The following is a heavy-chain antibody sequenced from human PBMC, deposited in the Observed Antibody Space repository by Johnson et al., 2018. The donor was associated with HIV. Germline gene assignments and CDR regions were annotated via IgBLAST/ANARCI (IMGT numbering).Heavy chain of an antibody. V-gene: IGHV3-30*02. J-gene: IGHJ3*01. CDR2: IRYDGSNK. Sequence: QVQLVESGGGVVQPGGSLRLSCAASGFTFSSFGMHWVRQAPGKGLEWVAFIRYDGSNKYFAASVKGRFTISRDNSKNTLYLQMNSLNIEDTAVYYCATDLNWNLGAFDVWGQGTMVTVSS. CDR1: GFTFSSFG. D-gene: IGHD1-1*01. CDR3: ATDLNWNLGAFDV.